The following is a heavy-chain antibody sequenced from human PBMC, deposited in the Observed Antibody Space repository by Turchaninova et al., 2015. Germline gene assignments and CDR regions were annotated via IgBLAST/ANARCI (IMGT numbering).Heavy chain of an antibody. Sequence: QVQLQQSGPRLVKPSQTLSLTCAISGDGVPSNSVAWNWIRQSPSRGLEWLGRTYNRSEWHNEYALSMRGRITINPDTSKNQFSLQLNSVTLEDTAVYYCARDRGSDWQNRFDSWGQGTLVTVSS. D-gene: IGHD3-9*01. CDR3: ARDRGSDWQNRFDS. J-gene: IGHJ5*01. V-gene: IGHV6-1*01. CDR2: TYNRSEWHN. CDR1: GDGVPSNSVA.